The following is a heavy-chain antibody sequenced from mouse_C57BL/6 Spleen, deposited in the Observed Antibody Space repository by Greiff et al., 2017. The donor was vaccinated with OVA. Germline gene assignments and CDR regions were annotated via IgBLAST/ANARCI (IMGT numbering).Heavy chain of an antibody. CDR2: IDPEDGDT. V-gene: IGHV14-1*01. D-gene: IGHD1-1*01. J-gene: IGHJ4*01. Sequence: EVQLQQSGAELVRPGASVKLSCTASGFNIKDYYMHWVKQRPEQGLEWIGRIDPEDGDTEYAPKFQGKATMTADTSSNTAYLQLSSLTSEDTAVYYCTTGYGRRYAMDYWGQGTSVTVSS. CDR1: GFNIKDYY. CDR3: TTGYGRRYAMDY.